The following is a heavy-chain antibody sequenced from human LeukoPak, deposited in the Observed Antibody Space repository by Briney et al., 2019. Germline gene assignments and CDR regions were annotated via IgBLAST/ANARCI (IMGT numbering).Heavy chain of an antibody. CDR3: AKRGVVIRVILVGFHREAYYFDS. D-gene: IGHD3-22*01. V-gene: IGHV3-23*01. J-gene: IGHJ4*02. Sequence: GGSLRLSCTASGFTFTDYYMSWVRQAPGKGLEWVAGISDSGGRTNYADSVKGRFTISRDNPKNTLYLQMNSLRAEDTAVYFCAKRGVVIRVILVGFHREAYYFDSWGQGALVTVSS. CDR2: ISDSGGRT. CDR1: GFTFTDYY.